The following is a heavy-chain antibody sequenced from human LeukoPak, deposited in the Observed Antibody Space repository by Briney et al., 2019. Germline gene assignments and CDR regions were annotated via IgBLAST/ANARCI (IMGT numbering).Heavy chain of an antibody. V-gene: IGHV3-21*01. CDR1: GFTFSSYS. CDR3: ARDLDFGVAYMDV. J-gene: IGHJ6*03. Sequence: GGSLRLSCAASGFTFSSYSMNWVRQAPGKGLEWVSSISSSSSYIYYADSVKGRFTISRDNAKNSLYLQMNSLRAEDTAVYYCARDLDFGVAYMDVWGKGTTVTVSS. CDR2: ISSSSSYI. D-gene: IGHD3-3*01.